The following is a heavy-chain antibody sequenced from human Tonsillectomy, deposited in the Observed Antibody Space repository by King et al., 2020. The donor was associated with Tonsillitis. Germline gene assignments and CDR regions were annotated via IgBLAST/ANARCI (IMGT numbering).Heavy chain of an antibody. Sequence: VQLVESGGGVVQPGGSLRLPCAASGSTSRGYAWHWAGRAQAKGLEGVEFIGFVGRDKYYADSVKGRFTISRDNSKNTLYLQMNSLRAEDTDVYYCAREGIDAFDIWGQGTMVTVSS. J-gene: IGHJ3*02. V-gene: IGHV3-30*02. D-gene: IGHD3-10*01. CDR2: IGFVGRDK. CDR3: AREGIDAFDI. CDR1: GSTSRGYA.